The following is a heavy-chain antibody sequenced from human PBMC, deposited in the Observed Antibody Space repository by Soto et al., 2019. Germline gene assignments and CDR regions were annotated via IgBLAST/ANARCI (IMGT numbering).Heavy chain of an antibody. CDR3: ARGRCSGGSCYIDY. V-gene: IGHV4-34*01. Sequence: PSETLSLTCAVYGGSFSGYYWSWIRQPPGKGLEWIGEINHSGSTNYNPSLKSRVTISVDTSKNQFSLKLSSVTAADTAVYYCARGRCSGGSCYIDYWGQGTLVTVSS. CDR1: GGSFSGYY. CDR2: INHSGST. D-gene: IGHD2-15*01. J-gene: IGHJ4*02.